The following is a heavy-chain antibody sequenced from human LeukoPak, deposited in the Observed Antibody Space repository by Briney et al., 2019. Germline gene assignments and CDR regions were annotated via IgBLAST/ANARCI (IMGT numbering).Heavy chain of an antibody. CDR1: GFTFNNYA. CDR3: AKGDDYSELRAFDL. Sequence: GGSLRLSCAASGFTFNNYALSWVRQAPGKGLEWVSSITGRGDDTSYADSVKGRFTMSRDNFKNILYIQMSSLRAEDTAVYYCAKGDDYSELRAFDLRGQGTIVTVSS. J-gene: IGHJ3*01. V-gene: IGHV3-23*01. D-gene: IGHD4-11*01. CDR2: ITGRGDDT.